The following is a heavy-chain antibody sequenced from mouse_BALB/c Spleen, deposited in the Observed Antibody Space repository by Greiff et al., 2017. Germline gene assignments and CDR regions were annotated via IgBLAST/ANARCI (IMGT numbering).Heavy chain of an antibody. CDR2: ISSGSSTI. CDR1: GFTFSSFG. D-gene: IGHD2-14*01. J-gene: IGHJ4*01. CDR3: ARLRRYDGDCYAMDY. Sequence: EVNVVESGGGLVQPGGSRKLSCAASGFTFSSFGMHWVRQAPEKGLEWVAYISSGSSTIYYADTVKGRFTISRDNPKNTLFLQMTSLRSEDTAMYYCARLRRYDGDCYAMDYWGQGTSVTVSS. V-gene: IGHV5-17*02.